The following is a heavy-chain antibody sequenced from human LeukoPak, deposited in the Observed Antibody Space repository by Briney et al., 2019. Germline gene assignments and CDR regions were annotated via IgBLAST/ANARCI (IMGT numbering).Heavy chain of an antibody. CDR2: INQGGSRL. Sequence: PGGSLRLSCAVSGFTFGRYWMSWVRQAPGKGLEWVASINQGGSRLHYLDSVTGRFIISRDDAQNSLFLQMTRLRVDDTAVYYCARLKDDVTKLDYWGQGTLVSVSS. D-gene: IGHD2-8*01. V-gene: IGHV3-7*01. CDR3: ARLKDDVTKLDY. J-gene: IGHJ4*02. CDR1: GFTFGRYW.